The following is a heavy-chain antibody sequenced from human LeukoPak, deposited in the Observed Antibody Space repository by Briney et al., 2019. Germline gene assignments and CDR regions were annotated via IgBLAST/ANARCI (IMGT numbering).Heavy chain of an antibody. CDR1: GYTFTSYG. CDR2: ISAYNGNT. D-gene: IGHD2-15*01. Sequence: ASVKVSCKASGYTFTSYGISWVRQAPGQGLEWMGWISAYNGNTNYAQKLQGRVTMTTDTSTSTAYMELRSLRSDDTAVYYCARDRLGCSGGSCRYSDYWGQGTLVTVSS. J-gene: IGHJ4*02. V-gene: IGHV1-18*01. CDR3: ARDRLGCSGGSCRYSDY.